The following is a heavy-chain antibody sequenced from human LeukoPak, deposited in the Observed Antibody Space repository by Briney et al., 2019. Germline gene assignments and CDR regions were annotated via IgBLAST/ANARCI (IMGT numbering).Heavy chain of an antibody. CDR2: IYHSGST. D-gene: IGHD3-16*02. J-gene: IGHJ4*02. CDR3: ARVSRLSYYFDY. CDR1: GGSISSGGYY. Sequence: SQTLSLTCTASGGSISSGGYYWSWIRQPPGKGLEWIGYIYHSGSTYYNPSLKSRVTISVDRSKNQFSLKLSSVTAADTAVYYCARVSRLSYYFDYWGQGTLVTVSS. V-gene: IGHV4-30-2*01.